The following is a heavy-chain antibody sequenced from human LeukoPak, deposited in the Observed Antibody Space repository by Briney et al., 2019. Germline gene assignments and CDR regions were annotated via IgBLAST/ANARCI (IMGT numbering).Heavy chain of an antibody. CDR1: GFTFSNYN. CDR3: WRRRGGTNAFDY. Sequence: PGGSLRLSCAASGFTFSNYNMNWVRQAPGKGLEWVSSISSSSSYIYYADSVKGRFTISRDNAKNSLYLQMNSLRAKDTAVYYCWRRRGGTNAFDYWGQGKMVNVS. J-gene: IGHJ3*01. D-gene: IGHD3-10*01. CDR2: ISSSSSYI. V-gene: IGHV3-21*01.